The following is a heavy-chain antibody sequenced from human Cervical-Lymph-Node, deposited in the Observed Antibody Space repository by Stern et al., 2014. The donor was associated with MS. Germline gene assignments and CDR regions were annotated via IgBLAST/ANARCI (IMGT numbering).Heavy chain of an antibody. Sequence: QITLKESGPTLVRPTQTLTLTCSFSGFSMSTYGVAVGWIRPPPGKALEWLGTHYWDDDKRYSPSLKSRLTITKDTSKNQVVLTLTHMDPADTATYYCAHYGASVAPRPHSFDFWGQGTLITVSS. CDR1: GFSMSTYGVA. J-gene: IGHJ3*01. CDR3: AHYGASVAPRPHSFDF. CDR2: HYWDDDK. D-gene: IGHD6-6*01. V-gene: IGHV2-5*02.